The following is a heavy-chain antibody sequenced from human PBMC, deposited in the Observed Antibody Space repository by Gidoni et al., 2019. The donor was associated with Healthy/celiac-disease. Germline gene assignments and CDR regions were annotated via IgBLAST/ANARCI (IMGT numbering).Heavy chain of an antibody. D-gene: IGHD1-26*01. CDR1: GGSFSGYY. J-gene: IGHJ5*02. CDR2: INHSGST. Sequence: QVQLQQWGAGLLKPSETLSLTCAVYGGSFSGYYWSWIRQPPGKGLEWIGEINHSGSTNYNPSLKSRVTISVDTSKNQFSLKLSSVTAADTAVYYCARFSGAGNWFDPWGQGTLVTVSS. CDR3: ARFSGAGNWFDP. V-gene: IGHV4-34*01.